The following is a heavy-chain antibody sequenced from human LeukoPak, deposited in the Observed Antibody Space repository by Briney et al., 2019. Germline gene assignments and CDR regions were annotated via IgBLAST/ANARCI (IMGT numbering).Heavy chain of an antibody. Sequence: GESLKISCKGSGYSFTSYWISWVRQMPGKGLEWMGRIDPSDSYTNYSPSFQGHVTISADKSISTAYLQWSSLKASDTAMYYCSRGQGGYYYCSGYYSFDYWGQGTLVTVSS. CDR1: GYSFTSYW. V-gene: IGHV5-10-1*01. CDR2: IDPSDSYT. D-gene: IGHD3-22*01. CDR3: SRGQGGYYYCSGYYSFDY. J-gene: IGHJ4*02.